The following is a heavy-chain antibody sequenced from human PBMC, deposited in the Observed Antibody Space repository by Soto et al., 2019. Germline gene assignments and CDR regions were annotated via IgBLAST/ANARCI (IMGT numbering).Heavy chain of an antibody. J-gene: IGHJ4*02. CDR2: ISYDGSNK. V-gene: IGHV3-30*18. CDR3: AKSSNYDSSGYHDY. Sequence: PGGSLRLSCAASGFTFSSYGMHWVRQAPGKGLEWVAVISYDGSNKYYADSVKGRFTISRDNSKNTLYLQMNSLRAEDTAVYYCAKSSNYDSSGYHDYWGQGTLVTVSS. D-gene: IGHD3-22*01. CDR1: GFTFSSYG.